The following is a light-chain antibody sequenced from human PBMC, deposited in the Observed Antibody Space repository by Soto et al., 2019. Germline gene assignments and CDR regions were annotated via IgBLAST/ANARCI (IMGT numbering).Light chain of an antibody. Sequence: DIQMTQSPSTLSASVGDTVTITCRASESINSWLAWYQQKPGKAPKLLIYKASNLQLGVPSRFSGSGSGTEFTLTITSLQPEDFATYYCQQYNSFSPWTFGLGTKVDIK. V-gene: IGKV1-5*03. CDR2: KAS. CDR3: QQYNSFSPWT. J-gene: IGKJ1*01. CDR1: ESINSW.